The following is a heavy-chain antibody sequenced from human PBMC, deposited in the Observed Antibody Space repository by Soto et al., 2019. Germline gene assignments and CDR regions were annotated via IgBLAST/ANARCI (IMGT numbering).Heavy chain of an antibody. CDR1: GGSISSGGYY. CDR2: IYYSGST. J-gene: IGHJ6*02. Sequence: SETLSLTCTVSGGSISSGGYYWSWIRQHPGKGLEWIGYIYYSGSTYYNPSLKSRVTISVDTSKNQFSLKLSSVTAADTAVYYCARGTCSSTSCSWGTYYYYGMDVWGQGTTVTVSS. V-gene: IGHV4-31*03. CDR3: ARGTCSSTSCSWGTYYYYGMDV. D-gene: IGHD2-2*01.